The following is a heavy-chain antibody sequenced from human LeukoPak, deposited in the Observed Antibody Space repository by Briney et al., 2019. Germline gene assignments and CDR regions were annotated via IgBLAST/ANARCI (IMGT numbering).Heavy chain of an antibody. V-gene: IGHV1-2*02. CDR1: GYTFTGYY. CDR2: INPNSGGT. Sequence: GASVNVSCKASGYTFTGYYMHWVRQARGQGLEGMGWINPNSGGTNYAQKLQGRVTMTRDTSISTAYMELSRLRSDDTAVYYCARDVGYPLLQKHHYYYYYMDVWGKGTTVTVSS. CDR3: ARDVGYPLLQKHHYYYYYMDV. D-gene: IGHD5-12*01. J-gene: IGHJ6*03.